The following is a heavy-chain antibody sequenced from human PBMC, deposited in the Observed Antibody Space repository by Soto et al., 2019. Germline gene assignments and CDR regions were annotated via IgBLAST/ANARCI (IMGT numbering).Heavy chain of an antibody. Sequence: QVQLVQSGAEVKKPGSSVKVSCKASGGTFSSYAISWVRQAPGQGLEWMGGIIPIFGTAVYGQKFQGRVTITADEATRTAYMDLSSLRSEATAGYYCARPPSHYYYSGMDVWGQGTTVTVSS. D-gene: IGHD7-27*01. V-gene: IGHV1-69*12. CDR2: IIPIFGTA. CDR1: GGTFSSYA. J-gene: IGHJ6*02. CDR3: ARPPSHYYYSGMDV.